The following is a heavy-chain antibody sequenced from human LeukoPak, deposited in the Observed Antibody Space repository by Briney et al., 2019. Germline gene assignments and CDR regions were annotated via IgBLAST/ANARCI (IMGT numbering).Heavy chain of an antibody. V-gene: IGHV3-7*01. CDR1: GYSFTSYW. CDR2: IKQDESEK. CDR3: ARDILYCSSTSCPDAY. Sequence: GESLKISCKGSGYSFTSYWIGWVRQAPGKGLEWVANIKQDESEKYYVDSVKGRFTISRDNAKSSLYLQMNSLRAEDTAVYYCARDILYCSSTSCPDAYWGQGTLVTVSS. D-gene: IGHD2-2*01. J-gene: IGHJ4*02.